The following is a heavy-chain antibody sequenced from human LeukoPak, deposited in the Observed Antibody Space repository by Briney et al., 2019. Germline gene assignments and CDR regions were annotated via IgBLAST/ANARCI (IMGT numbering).Heavy chain of an antibody. D-gene: IGHD3-10*01. CDR2: LSGSGGST. CDR1: GFTFSSYA. J-gene: IGHJ4*02. V-gene: IGHV3-23*01. CDR3: AKADGWFGELPYFDY. Sequence: GGSLRLSCAASGFTFSSYAMSWVRQAPGKGLEWVSALSGSGGSTYYADSVKGRFTISRDNSKNTLYLQMNSLRAEDTAVYYCAKADGWFGELPYFDYWGQGTLVTVSS.